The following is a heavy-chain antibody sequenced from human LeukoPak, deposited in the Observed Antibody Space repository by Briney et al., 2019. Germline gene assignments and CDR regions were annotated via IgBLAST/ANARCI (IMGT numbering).Heavy chain of an antibody. V-gene: IGHV4-34*01. Sequence: SETLSLACAVYGGSFSGYYWSWIRQPPGKGLEWVGEINHSGTTNYNPSLKSRVTISVDMSKNQFTLELSSVTAADTAVYYCARGVGRQRGTTVVTAGYYYYGMDVWGQGTTVTVSS. CDR1: GGSFSGYY. CDR3: ARGVGRQRGTTVVTAGYYYYGMDV. D-gene: IGHD2-21*02. CDR2: INHSGTT. J-gene: IGHJ6*02.